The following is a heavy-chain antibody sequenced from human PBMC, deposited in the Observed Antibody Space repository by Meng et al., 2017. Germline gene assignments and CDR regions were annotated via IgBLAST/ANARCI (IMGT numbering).Heavy chain of an antibody. CDR1: GGTFSSYA. CDR3: ARDSEKKLFHYGSGTMGGFDY. J-gene: IGHJ4*02. CDR2: IIPIFGTA. D-gene: IGHD3-10*01. V-gene: IGHV1-69*13. Sequence: SVKVSCKASGGTFSSYAISCVRQAPGQGLEWMGGIIPIFGTANYAQKFQGRVTITADESTSTAYMELSSLRAEDTAVYYCARDSEKKLFHYGSGTMGGFDYWGQGTLVTVSS.